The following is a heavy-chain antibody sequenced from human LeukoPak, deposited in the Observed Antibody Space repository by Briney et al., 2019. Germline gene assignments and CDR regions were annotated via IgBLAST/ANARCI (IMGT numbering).Heavy chain of an antibody. CDR3: ARDWSSSWDFDY. Sequence: PETLSLTCTVSGGSINSYYWSWIRQPPGRGLEWIGSIHYSGSTSSNPSLRSRVTISVDKSKNQFSLKLSSVTAADTAVYYCARDWSSSWDFDYWGQGTLVTVSS. CDR2: IHYSGST. D-gene: IGHD6-13*01. V-gene: IGHV4-59*01. J-gene: IGHJ4*02. CDR1: GGSINSYY.